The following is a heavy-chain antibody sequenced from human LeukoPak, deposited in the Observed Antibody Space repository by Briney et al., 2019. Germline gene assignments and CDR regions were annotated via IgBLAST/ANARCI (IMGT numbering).Heavy chain of an antibody. Sequence: GGSLRLSCAASGIIFSNYWMHWVRQAPGKGLVWVSRINRDGSSTSYADSVKGRFTISRDNSKNTLYLQMNSLRAEDTAVYYCAKDVLGGSGGSCYSGEYFQHWGQGTLVTVSS. CDR3: AKDVLGGSGGSCYSGEYFQH. CDR1: GIIFSNYW. CDR2: INRDGSST. D-gene: IGHD2-15*01. J-gene: IGHJ1*01. V-gene: IGHV3-74*01.